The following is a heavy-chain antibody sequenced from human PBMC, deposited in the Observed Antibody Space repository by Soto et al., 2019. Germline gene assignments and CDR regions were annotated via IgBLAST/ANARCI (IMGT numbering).Heavy chain of an antibody. CDR2: IYYSGST. D-gene: IGHD2-21*01. J-gene: IGHJ5*02. CDR1: GGSISSYY. V-gene: IGHV4-59*01. Sequence: LSLTCTVSGGSISSYYWSWIRQPPGKGLEWIGYIYYSGSTNYNPSPKSRVTISIDTSKNQFSLKLSSLTAADTAVYYCAHFSDLEWFDPWGQGTLVTVSS. CDR3: AHFSDLEWFDP.